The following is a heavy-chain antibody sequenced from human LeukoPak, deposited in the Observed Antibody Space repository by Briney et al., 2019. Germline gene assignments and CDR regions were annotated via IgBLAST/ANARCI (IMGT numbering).Heavy chain of an antibody. CDR3: ARDSVVVTAHYYMDV. D-gene: IGHD2-21*02. CDR2: ISSSGSTI. V-gene: IGHV3-11*04. CDR1: GFTFSDYY. J-gene: IGHJ6*03. Sequence: NPGGSLRLPCAASGFTFSDYYMSWIRQAPGKGLEWVSYISSSGSTIYYADSVKGRFTISRDNAKNSLYLQMNSLRAEDTAVYYCARDSVVVTAHYYMDVWGKGTTVTVSS.